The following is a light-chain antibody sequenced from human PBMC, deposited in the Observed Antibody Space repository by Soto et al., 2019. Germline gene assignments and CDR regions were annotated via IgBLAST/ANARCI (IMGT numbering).Light chain of an antibody. Sequence: DLPLTQSPSTLSAPVGAIVSITCRASQSISTWLAWYQQKPGKAPKLMIFDAYSLESRVSSRFSGRGSGTQFTLTIRSLQPDGFATYYCQQYSTYPWTFGQGTQVDI. CDR3: QQYSTYPWT. J-gene: IGKJ1*01. CDR1: QSISTW. CDR2: DAY. V-gene: IGKV1-5*01.